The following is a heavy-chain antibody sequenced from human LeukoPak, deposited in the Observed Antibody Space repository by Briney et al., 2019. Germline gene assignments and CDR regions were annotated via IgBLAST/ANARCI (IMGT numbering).Heavy chain of an antibody. CDR1: GGSFSSPNSY. CDR2: VYYIGTT. CDR3: ARNTSSSPWFDP. D-gene: IGHD6-6*01. V-gene: IGHV4-61*01. Sequence: SETLSLTCIVSGGSFSSPNSYWSWIRQPPGKRLEWIGNVYYIGTTTYNSSLQSRVTISIDTSKNQFSLEVTSVTAADTAVYYCARNTSSSPWFDPWGQGTLVTVSS. J-gene: IGHJ5*02.